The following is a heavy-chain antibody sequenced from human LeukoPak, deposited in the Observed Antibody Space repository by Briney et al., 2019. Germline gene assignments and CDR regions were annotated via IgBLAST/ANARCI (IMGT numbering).Heavy chain of an antibody. Sequence: SETLSLTCTVSGGSISSGDYYWSWIRQPPGKGLEWIGYIYYSGSTYYNPSLKSRVTISVDTSKNQFSLKLSSVTAADTAVYYCARDGAAGYPLGHFDYWGQGTLVTVSS. CDR3: ARDGAAGYPLGHFDY. J-gene: IGHJ4*02. CDR1: GGSISSGDYY. D-gene: IGHD3-9*01. CDR2: IYYSGST. V-gene: IGHV4-30-4*08.